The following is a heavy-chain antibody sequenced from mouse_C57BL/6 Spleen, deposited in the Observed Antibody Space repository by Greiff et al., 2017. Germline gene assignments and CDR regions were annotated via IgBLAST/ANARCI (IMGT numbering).Heavy chain of an antibody. CDR1: GFNIKDDY. V-gene: IGHV14-4*01. CDR3: TTYNYGSSYDYAMDY. Sequence: EVQLQQSGAELVRPGASVKLSCTASGFNIKDDYMHWVKQRPEQGLEWIGWIDPENGDTEYASKFQGKATITADTSSNTAYLQLSSLTSEDTAVYYCTTYNYGSSYDYAMDYWGQGTSGTVSS. CDR2: IDPENGDT. D-gene: IGHD1-1*01. J-gene: IGHJ4*01.